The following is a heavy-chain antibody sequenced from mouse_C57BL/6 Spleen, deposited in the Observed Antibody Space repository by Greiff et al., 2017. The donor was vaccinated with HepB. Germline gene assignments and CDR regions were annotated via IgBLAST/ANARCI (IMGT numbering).Heavy chain of an antibody. J-gene: IGHJ3*01. D-gene: IGHD2-4*01. Sequence: EVQRVESGGGLVKPGGSLKLSCAASGFTFSSYAMSWVRQTPEKRLEWVATISDGGSYTYYPDNVKGRFTISRDNAKNNLYLQMSHLKSEDTAMYYCARDGDEYDRFAYWGQGTLVTVSA. CDR2: ISDGGSYT. CDR3: ARDGDEYDRFAY. CDR1: GFTFSSYA. V-gene: IGHV5-4*01.